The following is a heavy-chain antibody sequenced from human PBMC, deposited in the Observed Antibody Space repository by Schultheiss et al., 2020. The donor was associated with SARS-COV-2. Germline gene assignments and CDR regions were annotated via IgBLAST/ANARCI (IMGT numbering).Heavy chain of an antibody. CDR1: GFSLSTSGVG. J-gene: IGHJ6*02. Sequence: SGPTLVKPTQTLTLTCTFSGFSLSTSGVGVGWIRQPPGKGLEWIGYIYYSGSTYYNPSLKSRVTISVDTSKNQFSLKLSSVTAADTAVYYCARDGGVWSGIWTYYYGMDVWGQGTTVTVSS. V-gene: IGHV4-30-4*07. CDR2: IYYSGST. CDR3: ARDGGVWSGIWTYYYGMDV. D-gene: IGHD3-3*01.